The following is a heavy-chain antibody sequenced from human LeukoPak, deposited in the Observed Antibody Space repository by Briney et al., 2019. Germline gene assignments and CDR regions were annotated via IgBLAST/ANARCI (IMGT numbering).Heavy chain of an antibody. CDR2: IKQDGSNQ. J-gene: IGHJ3*02. CDR1: GLTFSRDW. Sequence: TGGSLRLSCEGFGLTFSRDWMSWVRQPPGQGLEWVADIKQDGSNQHYVDSVRGRFTISRDNAKNSLYLQMNSLRAEDTAVYFCARDPAFGAFDIWGQGTMVTVSS. CDR3: ARDPAFGAFDI. D-gene: IGHD3-10*01. V-gene: IGHV3-7*01.